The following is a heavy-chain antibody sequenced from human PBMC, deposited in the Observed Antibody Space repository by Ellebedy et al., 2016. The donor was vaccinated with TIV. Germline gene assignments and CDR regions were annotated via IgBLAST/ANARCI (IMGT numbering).Heavy chain of an antibody. Sequence: ASVKVSCKASGYTFTKYGISWVRQAPGQGLEWMGWISGYNGDTNYAQKFQGRVTMTIETSTNTVYMELRNLSFVDTAVYYCTRGFYEKFDPWGQGTPVTVS. CDR3: TRGFYEKFDP. J-gene: IGHJ5*02. CDR1: GYTFTKYG. CDR2: ISGYNGDT. D-gene: IGHD5/OR15-5a*01. V-gene: IGHV1-18*04.